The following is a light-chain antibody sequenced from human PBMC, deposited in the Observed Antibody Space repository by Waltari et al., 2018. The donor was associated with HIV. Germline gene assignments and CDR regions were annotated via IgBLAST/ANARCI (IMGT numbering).Light chain of an antibody. J-gene: IGLJ2*01. CDR1: NIGIKN. CDR2: RDK. Sequence: SYELTQPLSVSVALGQTARITCGGNNIGIKNVQWYQQKPGQAPVLVIYRDKKRPSGIPERVSGSNSGNAATLTISRAQAEDEGDYYCQVWDSSAGGVFGGGTKLTVL. CDR3: QVWDSSAGGV. V-gene: IGLV3-9*01.